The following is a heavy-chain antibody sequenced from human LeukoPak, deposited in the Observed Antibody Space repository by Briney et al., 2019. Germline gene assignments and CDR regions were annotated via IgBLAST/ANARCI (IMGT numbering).Heavy chain of an antibody. Sequence: GGSLRLSCAASGFTVSSNYMSWVRQAPGKGLEWVSVIYSGGSTYYADSVKGRFTISRDNSKNTLYLQMNSLRAEDTAVYYCAKTDYYDSSGYLLDYFDYWGQGTLVTVSS. CDR2: IYSGGST. CDR3: AKTDYYDSSGYLLDYFDY. CDR1: GFTVSSNY. D-gene: IGHD3-22*01. J-gene: IGHJ4*02. V-gene: IGHV3-53*01.